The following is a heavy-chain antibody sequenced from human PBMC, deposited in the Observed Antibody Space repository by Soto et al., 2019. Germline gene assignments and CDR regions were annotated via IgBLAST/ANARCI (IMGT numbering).Heavy chain of an antibody. Sequence: GASVKVSCKASGYTFTSYGISWVRRAPGQGLEWMGWISAYNGNTNYAQKLQGRVTMTTDTSTSTAYMELRSLRSDDTAVYYCARDRIAAAGRYSWFDPWGQGTLVTVSS. V-gene: IGHV1-18*01. CDR1: GYTFTSYG. D-gene: IGHD6-13*01. J-gene: IGHJ5*02. CDR3: ARDRIAAAGRYSWFDP. CDR2: ISAYNGNT.